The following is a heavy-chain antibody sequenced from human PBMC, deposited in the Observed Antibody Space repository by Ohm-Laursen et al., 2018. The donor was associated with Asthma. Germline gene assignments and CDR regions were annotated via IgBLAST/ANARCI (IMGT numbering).Heavy chain of an antibody. CDR1: GYTFSRYS. CDR2: ISTASTFI. V-gene: IGHV3-21*01. CDR3: ARDKVLDSSGWSDAFDI. J-gene: IGHJ3*02. Sequence: SLRLSCSASGYTFSRYSIHWVRQVPGKGLEWVASISTASTFIYYADSVRGRFTTSRDDARNSVYLQMNSLRAEDTAVYYCARDKVLDSSGWSDAFDIWGQGTMVTVSS. D-gene: IGHD6-19*01.